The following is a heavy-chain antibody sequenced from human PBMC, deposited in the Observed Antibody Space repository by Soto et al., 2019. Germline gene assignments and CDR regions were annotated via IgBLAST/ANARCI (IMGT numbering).Heavy chain of an antibody. V-gene: IGHV4-39*01. Sequence: PSQTHSVSCSVSGGNSSSISYCRGLIRKPPGKGLEWIGSIYYSGSTYYNPSLKSRVTISVDTSKNQFSLKLSSVTAADTAVYYCARHRMSRSSWYSPKTNNWFESWGKGTLVPVSS. CDR2: IYYSGST. D-gene: IGHD6-13*01. J-gene: IGHJ5*01. CDR3: ARHRMSRSSWYSPKTNNWFES. CDR1: GGNSSSISYC.